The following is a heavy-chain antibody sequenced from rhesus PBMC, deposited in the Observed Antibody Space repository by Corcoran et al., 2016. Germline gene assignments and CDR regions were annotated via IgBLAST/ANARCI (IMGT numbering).Heavy chain of an antibody. V-gene: IGHV4-93*02. D-gene: IGHD6-25*01. CDR2: IYGSGGSP. J-gene: IGHJ4*01. Sequence: QVQLQESGPAVVKPSETLSLTCAVSGGSISSSNWWSWIRQSPGKGLEWIGGIYGSGGSPEYNPSLTSRVTISIDTSKNQFSLKLSSVTTADTAVYYCARHRPIAAVDYWGQGVLVTVSS. CDR3: ARHRPIAAVDY. CDR1: GGSISSSNW.